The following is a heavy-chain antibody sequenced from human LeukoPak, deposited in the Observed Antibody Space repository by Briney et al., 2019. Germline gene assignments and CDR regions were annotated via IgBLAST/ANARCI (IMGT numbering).Heavy chain of an antibody. J-gene: IGHJ5*02. CDR3: ARDGNPYQLLFNWFDP. CDR1: GGSISSYY. D-gene: IGHD2-2*01. V-gene: IGHV4-4*07. CDR2: IYTSGST. Sequence: PSETLSLTWTVSGGSISSYYWSWIRQPAGKGLEWIGRIYTSGSTNYNPSLKSRVTMSVDTSKNQFSLKLSSVPDADTAVYYCARDGNPYQLLFNWFDPWGQGTLVTVSS.